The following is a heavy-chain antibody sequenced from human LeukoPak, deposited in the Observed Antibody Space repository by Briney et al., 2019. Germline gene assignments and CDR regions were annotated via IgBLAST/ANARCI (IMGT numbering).Heavy chain of an antibody. CDR2: INPNSGGT. J-gene: IGHJ6*03. CDR1: GYTFTGYY. Sequence: ASVKVSCKASGYTFTGYYMHWVRQAPGQGLEWMGWINPNSGGTNYAQKFQGRVTMTRDTSISTAYMELSRLRSDDTAVYYCARDGGYSHPYYYMDVWGKGTTVTVSS. V-gene: IGHV1-2*02. D-gene: IGHD5-18*01. CDR3: ARDGGYSHPYYYMDV.